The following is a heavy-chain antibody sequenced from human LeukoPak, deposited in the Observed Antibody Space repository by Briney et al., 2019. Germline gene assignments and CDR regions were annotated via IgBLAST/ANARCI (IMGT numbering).Heavy chain of an antibody. Sequence: SETLSLTCTVSGGSISDYYWSWIRQPPGKGLEWIWYIYYSGSTNYNPSLKSRVTISVDTSKNQFSLKLSSVTAADTAVYYCARGGARSSFYYDYWGQGTLVTVSS. D-gene: IGHD3-3*01. J-gene: IGHJ4*02. CDR3: ARGGARSSFYYDY. CDR2: IYYSGST. V-gene: IGHV4-59*01. CDR1: GGSISDYY.